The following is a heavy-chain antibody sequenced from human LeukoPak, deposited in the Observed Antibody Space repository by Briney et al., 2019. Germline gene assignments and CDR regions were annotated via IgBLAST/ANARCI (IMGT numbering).Heavy chain of an antibody. CDR2: IYPGDSDT. V-gene: IGHV5-51*01. J-gene: IGHJ4*02. D-gene: IGHD4-17*01. Sequence: GESLKISCKGSGYSFTSYWIGWVRQMPGKGLEWMGIIYPGDSDTRYSPSFQGQVTISADKSISTAYLQWSSLKASDTAMYYCARQETVVIPTVTNYFDYWGQGTLVTVSS. CDR1: GYSFTSYW. CDR3: ARQETVVIPTVTNYFDY.